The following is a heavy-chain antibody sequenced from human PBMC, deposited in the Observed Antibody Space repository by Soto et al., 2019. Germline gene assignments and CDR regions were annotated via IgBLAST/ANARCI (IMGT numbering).Heavy chain of an antibody. CDR2: IKSKSAGGTT. Sequence: EVQLVESGGGLVKPGGSVRLSCAASGFIFSNAWMSWVRQAPGKGLEWVGRIKSKSAGGTTEYDAPVKDRFTISRDDSKNTLYLQMNSLKIEDTAVYYCARGHRSSGKIFDSWAQGTLVTVSS. CDR3: ARGHRSSGKIFDS. D-gene: IGHD3-22*01. V-gene: IGHV3-15*01. CDR1: GFIFSNAW. J-gene: IGHJ4*02.